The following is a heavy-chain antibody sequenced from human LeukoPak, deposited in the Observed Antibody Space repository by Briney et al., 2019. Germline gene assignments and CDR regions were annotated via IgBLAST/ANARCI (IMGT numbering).Heavy chain of an antibody. D-gene: IGHD4-23*01. CDR3: AALGLGTTEVNH. CDR2: IFYTGST. CDR1: GSSIRNNDYY. Sequence: SETLSLTCTVSGSSIRNNDYYWGCIRQTPGKGLEWIGSIFYTGSTYSNPSLKSRVTLSVDTSKNHFSLKLTSATAADTGVYFCAALGLGTTEVNHWGQGTRVIASS. V-gene: IGHV4-39*02. J-gene: IGHJ5*02.